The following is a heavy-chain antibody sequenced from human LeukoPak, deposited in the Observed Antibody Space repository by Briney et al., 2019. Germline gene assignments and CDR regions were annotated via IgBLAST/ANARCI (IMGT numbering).Heavy chain of an antibody. CDR3: ARGYYYDSSGYFDAFDI. CDR1: GGSISSYY. CDR2: IYYSGST. D-gene: IGHD3-22*01. V-gene: IGHV4-59*01. J-gene: IGHJ3*02. Sequence: PSETLPLTCTVSGGSISSYYWSWIRQPPGKGLEWIGYIYYSGSTNYNPSLKSRVTISVDTSKNQFSLKLSSVTAADTAVYCCARGYYYDSSGYFDAFDIWGQGTMVTVSS.